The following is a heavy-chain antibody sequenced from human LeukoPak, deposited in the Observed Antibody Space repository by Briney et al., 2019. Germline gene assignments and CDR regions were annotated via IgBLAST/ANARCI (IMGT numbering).Heavy chain of an antibody. CDR1: GFTVSSNY. J-gene: IGHJ6*03. V-gene: IGHV3-66*02. Sequence: GGSLRLSCAASGFTVSSNYMSWVRQAPGKGLEWVSVIYSGGSTYYADSVKGRFTISRGNSKSTLYLQMNSLRAEDTAVYYCARDRGIAAPMDVWRKGTTVTVSS. CDR2: IYSGGST. D-gene: IGHD6-13*01. CDR3: ARDRGIAAPMDV.